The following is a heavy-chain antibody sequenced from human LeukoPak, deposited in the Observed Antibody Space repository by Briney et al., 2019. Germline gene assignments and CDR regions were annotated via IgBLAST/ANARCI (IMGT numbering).Heavy chain of an antibody. V-gene: IGHV3-9*03. Sequence: PGRSLRLSCAASGFTFDDYVMHWVRQAPGKGLEWVSGISWNSGSIGYADSVKGRFTISRDSAKNSLYLQMNSLRAEDMALYYCAKGYSYGISYYFDYWGQGTLVTVSS. D-gene: IGHD5-18*01. CDR2: ISWNSGSI. J-gene: IGHJ4*02. CDR3: AKGYSYGISYYFDY. CDR1: GFTFDDYV.